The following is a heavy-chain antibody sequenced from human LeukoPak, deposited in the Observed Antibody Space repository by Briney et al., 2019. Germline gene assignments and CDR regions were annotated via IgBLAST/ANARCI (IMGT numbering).Heavy chain of an antibody. D-gene: IGHD5-18*01. J-gene: IGHJ6*03. CDR3: AMVDTAMVTLYYYYYMDV. Sequence: SVKVSCKASGGTFSSYAISWVRQAPGQGLEWMGGIIPTFGTANYAQKFQGRVTITADKSTSTAYMELSSLRSEDTAVYYCAMVDTAMVTLYYYYYMDVWGKGTTVTVSS. V-gene: IGHV1-69*06. CDR1: GGTFSSYA. CDR2: IIPTFGTA.